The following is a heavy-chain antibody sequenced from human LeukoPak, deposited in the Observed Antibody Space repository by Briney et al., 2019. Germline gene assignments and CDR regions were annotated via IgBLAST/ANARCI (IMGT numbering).Heavy chain of an antibody. J-gene: IGHJ6*04. CDR2: INQHGSES. V-gene: IGHV3-7*01. Sequence: GGSLRLSCEASGFTFSTYWMTWVRQAPGKGLEWVANINQHGSESYYVDSVKGRFIISRDNAKNSLYLHMSSLRGDDMAVYYCARGGLFRYGGTSGDYWGKGTTVTISS. CDR3: ARGGLFRYGGTSGDY. CDR1: GFTFSTYW. D-gene: IGHD4/OR15-4a*01.